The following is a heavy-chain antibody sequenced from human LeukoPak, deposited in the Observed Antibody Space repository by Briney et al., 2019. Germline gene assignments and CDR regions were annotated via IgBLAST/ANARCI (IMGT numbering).Heavy chain of an antibody. CDR1: GFTFSSHW. D-gene: IGHD3-9*01. V-gene: IGHV3-7*01. CDR2: IKQDGSEK. Sequence: GGSLRLSCAASGFTFSSHWMSWVRQAPGKGLEWVANIKQDGSEKYYVDSVKGRFTISRDNAKNSLYLQMNSLRAEDTAVYYCARDGFDVGIYFDCWGQGTLVTVSS. CDR3: ARDGFDVGIYFDC. J-gene: IGHJ4*02.